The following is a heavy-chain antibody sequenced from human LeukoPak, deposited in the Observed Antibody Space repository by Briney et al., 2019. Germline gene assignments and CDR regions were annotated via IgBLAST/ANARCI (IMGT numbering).Heavy chain of an antibody. J-gene: IGHJ5*02. CDR2: IYYSGST. Sequence: SETLSLTCTVSGGSISSYYWSWTRQPPGKGLEWIGYIYYSGSTNYNPSLKSRVTISVDTSKNQFSLKLSSVTAADTAVYYCARFPLGYCSSTSCQKWFDPWGQGTLVTVSS. V-gene: IGHV4-59*01. CDR1: GGSISSYY. CDR3: ARFPLGYCSSTSCQKWFDP. D-gene: IGHD2-2*01.